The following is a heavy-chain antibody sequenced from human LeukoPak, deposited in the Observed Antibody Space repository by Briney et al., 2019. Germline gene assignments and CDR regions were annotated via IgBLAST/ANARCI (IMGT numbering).Heavy chain of an antibody. Sequence: GGSLRLSCAASGFTFSSYAMSWVRQAPGKGLEWISYISSSGDTIYYADSVKGRFTISRDNAQNSLYLQMNSLRGEDTAVYYCVREFASWGQGTLVTVSS. J-gene: IGHJ5*01. CDR1: GFTFSSYA. CDR3: VREFAS. V-gene: IGHV3-48*01. CDR2: ISSSGDTI.